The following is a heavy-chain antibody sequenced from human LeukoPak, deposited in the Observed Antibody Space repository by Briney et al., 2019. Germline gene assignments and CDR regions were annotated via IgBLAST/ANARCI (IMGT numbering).Heavy chain of an antibody. J-gene: IGHJ4*02. V-gene: IGHV4-59*01. D-gene: IGHD6-13*01. CDR3: ARARSSSIYYFDY. Sequence: SETLSLTCTVSGGSISSYYWSWIRQPPGKGLEWIRYIYDTGSTHYNPSLKSRVTISVDTSKNQFSLKLTSVTAADTAVYYCARARSSSIYYFDYWGQGTLVTVSS. CDR1: GGSISSYY. CDR2: IYDTGST.